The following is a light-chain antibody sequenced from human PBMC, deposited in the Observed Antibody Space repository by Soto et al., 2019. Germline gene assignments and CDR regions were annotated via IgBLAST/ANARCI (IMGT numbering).Light chain of an antibody. Sequence: DIQMTQSPSSLSASVGDRVTITCRASQSISSYLNWYQQKPGKAPMVLIYGAFSLQSGVTSRFSGSGSGTEFTLTISSLQPEDVATYYCHQGSSIPLTFGGGTKVEIK. CDR3: HQGSSIPLT. V-gene: IGKV1-39*01. CDR1: QSISSY. J-gene: IGKJ4*01. CDR2: GAF.